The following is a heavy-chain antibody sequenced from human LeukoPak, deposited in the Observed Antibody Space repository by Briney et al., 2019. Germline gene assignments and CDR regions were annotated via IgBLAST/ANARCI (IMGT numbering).Heavy chain of an antibody. Sequence: SETLSLTCTVSGGSISSYYWSWIRQPPGKGLEWIGYIYYSGSTYYNPSLKSRVTISVDTSKNQFSLKLSSVTAADTAVYYCARVKRELDAFDIWGQGTMVTVSS. V-gene: IGHV4-59*08. CDR1: GGSISSYY. J-gene: IGHJ3*02. CDR2: IYYSGST. D-gene: IGHD1-26*01. CDR3: ARVKRELDAFDI.